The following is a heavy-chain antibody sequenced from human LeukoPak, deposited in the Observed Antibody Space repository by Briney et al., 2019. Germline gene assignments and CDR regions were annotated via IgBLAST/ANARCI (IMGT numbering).Heavy chain of an antibody. CDR1: GYTFTCYY. CDR3: AAIAAAGTPTYYYYYYMDV. J-gene: IGHJ6*03. D-gene: IGHD6-13*01. V-gene: IGHV1-2*06. Sequence: ASVKVSCKASGYTFTCYYMHWVRQAPGQGLEWMGRINPNSGGTNYAQKFQGRVTMTRDTSISTAYMELSRLRSDDTAVYYCAAIAAAGTPTYYYYYYMDVWGKGTTVTVSS. CDR2: INPNSGGT.